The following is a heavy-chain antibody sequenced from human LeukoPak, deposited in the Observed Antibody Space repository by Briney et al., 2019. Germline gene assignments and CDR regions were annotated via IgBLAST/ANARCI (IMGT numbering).Heavy chain of an antibody. CDR2: MNPNSGNT. D-gene: IGHD5-24*01. J-gene: IGHJ4*02. V-gene: IGHV1-8*01. CDR3: AKAPVDGYNLFRDY. CDR1: GYTFTSYD. Sequence: GASVKVSCKASGYTFTSYDINWVRQATGQGLEWMGWMNPNSGNTGYAQKFQGRVTMTRNTSISTAYMELSSLRAEDTAVYYCAKAPVDGYNLFRDYWGQGTLVTVSS.